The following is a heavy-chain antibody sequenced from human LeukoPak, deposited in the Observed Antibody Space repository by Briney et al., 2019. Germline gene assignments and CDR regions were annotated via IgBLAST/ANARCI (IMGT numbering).Heavy chain of an antibody. V-gene: IGHV3-11*05. Sequence: GGSLRLSCAASGFSVSDYSISWIRQSPGKGPEWISYVMSGRGSTNYADSVKGRFTISRDNAKNSVALQLDGLRADDTAVYFCTRERRGSYYAFESWGQGTLVTLSS. CDR2: VMSGRGST. CDR3: TRERRGSYYAFES. J-gene: IGHJ4*02. CDR1: GFSVSDYS. D-gene: IGHD3-16*01.